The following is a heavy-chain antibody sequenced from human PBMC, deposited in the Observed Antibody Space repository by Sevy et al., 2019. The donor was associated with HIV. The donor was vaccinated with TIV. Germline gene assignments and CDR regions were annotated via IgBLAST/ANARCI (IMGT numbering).Heavy chain of an antibody. D-gene: IGHD5-18*01. Sequence: SETLSLTCTVSGVSINPYYWSWIRQPAGKGLEWIGRIYASGSTNYNPSLKSRVTMSVDTSKNQFSLKMNSVTAADTAVYYCARDGGYNYGQTLHFDYWGQGTLVTVSS. CDR2: IYASGST. V-gene: IGHV4-4*07. CDR1: GVSINPYY. CDR3: ARDGGYNYGQTLHFDY. J-gene: IGHJ4*02.